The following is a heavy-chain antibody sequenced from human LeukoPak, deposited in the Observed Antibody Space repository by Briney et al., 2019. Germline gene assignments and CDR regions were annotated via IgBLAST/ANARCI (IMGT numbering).Heavy chain of an antibody. CDR2: ISTSSSYI. J-gene: IGHJ4*02. V-gene: IGHV3-21*01. Sequence: PGGSLRLSCAASGFTFSSYSMNWVRQASGKGLEWVSSISTSSSYIYYADSVKGRFTISRDNAKNSLYLQMNSLRAEDTAVYYCARTRGGIVGATFDYWGQGTLVTVSS. D-gene: IGHD1-26*01. CDR3: ARTRGGIVGATFDY. CDR1: GFTFSSYS.